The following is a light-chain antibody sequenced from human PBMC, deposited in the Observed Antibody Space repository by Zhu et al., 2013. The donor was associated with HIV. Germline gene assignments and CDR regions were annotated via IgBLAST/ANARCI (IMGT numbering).Light chain of an antibody. CDR2: DDT. CDR1: NIASKR. Sequence: SYVLTQSPSVSVAPGQTARIACGGDNIASKRVHWYQQKPGQAPAVVIYDDTDRPSGIPERFSGSNSANTATLTITRVEAGDEADYYCQVWDSSGDHVVFGGGTKLTVL. J-gene: IGLJ2*01. V-gene: IGLV3-21*02. CDR3: QVWDSSGDHVV.